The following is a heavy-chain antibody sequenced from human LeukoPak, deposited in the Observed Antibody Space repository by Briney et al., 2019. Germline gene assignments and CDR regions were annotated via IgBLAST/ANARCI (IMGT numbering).Heavy chain of an antibody. CDR3: GRHAYGDSSAAFDI. Sequence: SGTLPLTCAVSGDSISSNYCWRWVRQFPGKGLEWIGEVYRRGSTSYNPSLKSRVVISIDKSKNQYSLNLNSVTAADTAMYYCGRHAYGDSSAAFDIWGQGTMVIVSS. CDR1: GDSISSNYC. J-gene: IGHJ3*02. CDR2: VYRRGST. V-gene: IGHV4-4*02. D-gene: IGHD4-17*01.